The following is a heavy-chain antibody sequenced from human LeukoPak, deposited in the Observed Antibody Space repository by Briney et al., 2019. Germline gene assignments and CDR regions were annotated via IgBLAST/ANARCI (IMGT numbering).Heavy chain of an antibody. D-gene: IGHD2-2*01. J-gene: IGHJ5*02. CDR3: ARDSGYCSSTSCFGAPVYYNWFDP. CDR1: GYTFTSYY. V-gene: IGHV1-46*01. CDR2: INPSGGST. Sequence: RASVKVSCKASGYTFTSYYMHWVRQAPGQGLEWMGIINPSGGSTSYAQKFQGRVTMTRDTSTSTVYMELSSLRSEDTAVYYCARDSGYCSSTSCFGAPVYYNWFDPWGQGTLVTVSS.